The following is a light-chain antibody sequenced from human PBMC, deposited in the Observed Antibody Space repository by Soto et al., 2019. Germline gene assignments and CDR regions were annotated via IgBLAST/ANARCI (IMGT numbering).Light chain of an antibody. V-gene: IGLV2-14*01. CDR3: SSYTSSSTYV. CDR1: SSDVGGYNY. CDR2: EVS. Sequence: QSALTQPASVSGSPGQSITISCTGTSSDVGGYNYVSWYQQHPGKAPQLMIYEVSNRPSGVSNRFSGSKSGNTASLTISGLQAEDEAEYYCSSYTSSSTYVFGTGTKVTVL. J-gene: IGLJ1*01.